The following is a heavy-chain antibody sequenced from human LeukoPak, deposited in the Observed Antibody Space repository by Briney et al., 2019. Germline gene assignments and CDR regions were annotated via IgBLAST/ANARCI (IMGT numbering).Heavy chain of an antibody. Sequence: GGSLRLSCAASGFTFSSYSMNWVRQAPGKGLEWVSSISSSSSYIYYADSVKGRFTISRDNAKNSLYLQMNSLRAEDTAVYYCARSERRAPSGHFDPWGQGTLVTVSS. CDR2: ISSSSSYI. V-gene: IGHV3-21*01. D-gene: IGHD3-10*01. J-gene: IGHJ5*02. CDR1: GFTFSSYS. CDR3: ARSERRAPSGHFDP.